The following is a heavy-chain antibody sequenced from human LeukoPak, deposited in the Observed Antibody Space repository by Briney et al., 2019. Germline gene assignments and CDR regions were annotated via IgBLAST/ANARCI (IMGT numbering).Heavy chain of an antibody. J-gene: IGHJ4*02. CDR1: GYTFTQKW. D-gene: IGHD2-15*01. V-gene: IGHV5-51*01. CDR2: IYPDDSDP. CDR3: ATLHSVAVSHCFDH. Sequence: GESLKISCKASGYTFTQKWIGWVRQMPGKGPEWMALIYPDDSDPRYSPSFEGQVTISVDKSITTAYLQWSRLTASDTGIYYCATLHSVAVSHCFDHWGQGTLVTVSS.